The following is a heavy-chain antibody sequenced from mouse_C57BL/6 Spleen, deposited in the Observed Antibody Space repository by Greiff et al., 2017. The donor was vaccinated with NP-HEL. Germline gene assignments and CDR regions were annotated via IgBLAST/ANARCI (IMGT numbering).Heavy chain of an antibody. J-gene: IGHJ2*01. V-gene: IGHV1-80*01. CDR3: ARDYGYDGGNFDY. CDR1: GYAFSSYW. CDR2: IYPGDGDT. Sequence: VQLQQSGAELVKPGASVKISCKASGYAFSSYWMNWVKQRPGKGLEWIGQIYPGDGDTNYNGKFKGKATLTADKSSSTAYMQLSSLTSEDAAVYFCARDYGYDGGNFDYWGQGTTLTVSS. D-gene: IGHD2-2*01.